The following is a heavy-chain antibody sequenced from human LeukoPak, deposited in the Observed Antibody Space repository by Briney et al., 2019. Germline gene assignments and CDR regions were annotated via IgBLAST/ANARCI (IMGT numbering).Heavy chain of an antibody. CDR2: IWYDGSNK. CDR3: ARAGGSSSWYYFDY. D-gene: IGHD6-13*01. J-gene: IGHJ4*01. Sequence: GGSLRLSCAASGFTFSSYGMHWVRQAPGKGLEWVAVIWYDGSNKYYAGSVKGRFTISRDNSKNTLYLQMNSLRAEDTAVYYCARAGGSSSWYYFDYWGQEPWSPSPQ. V-gene: IGHV3-33*01. CDR1: GFTFSSYG.